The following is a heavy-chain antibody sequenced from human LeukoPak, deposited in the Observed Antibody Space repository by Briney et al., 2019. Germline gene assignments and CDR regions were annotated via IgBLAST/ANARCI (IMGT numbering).Heavy chain of an antibody. V-gene: IGHV3-30-3*01. CDR2: ISYDGTHK. D-gene: IGHD3-9*01. J-gene: IGHJ3*02. Sequence: GGSLRLSCAASGFTFSSYAIHWVRQAQGKGLEWLAVISYDGTHKYYADSVKGRFTISRDNSKNTLYLQMNSLRAEDTAVYYCARERLASDAFDIWGQGTMVTVSS. CDR1: GFTFSSYA. CDR3: ARERLASDAFDI.